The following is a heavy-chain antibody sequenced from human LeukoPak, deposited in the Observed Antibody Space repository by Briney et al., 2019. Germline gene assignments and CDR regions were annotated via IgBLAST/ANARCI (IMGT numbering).Heavy chain of an antibody. J-gene: IGHJ4*02. CDR2: IIPIFGTA. D-gene: IGHD3-22*01. CDR3: ARVAARDYDSSASFDY. Sequence: ASVKVSCKASGGTFSSYAISWVRQAPGQGLEWMGGIIPIFGTANYAQKFQGRVTITADESTSTAYMDLSSLKSEDTAVYYCARVAARDYDSSASFDYWGQGTLVTVSS. V-gene: IGHV1-69*13. CDR1: GGTFSSYA.